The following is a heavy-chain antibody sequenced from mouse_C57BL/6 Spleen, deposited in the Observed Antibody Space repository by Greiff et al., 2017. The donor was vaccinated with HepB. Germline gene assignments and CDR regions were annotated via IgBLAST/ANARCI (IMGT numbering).Heavy chain of an antibody. CDR1: GYTFTDYY. CDR3: ARVSRFWDGGNYFDY. Sequence: QVQLKESGAELVRPGASVKLSCKASGYTFTDYYINWVKQRPGQGLEWIARIYPGSGNTYYNEKFKGKATLTAEKSSSTAYMQLSSLTSEDSAVYFCARVSRFWDGGNYFDYWGQGTTLTVSS. J-gene: IGHJ2*01. V-gene: IGHV1-76*01. D-gene: IGHD4-1*01. CDR2: IYPGSGNT.